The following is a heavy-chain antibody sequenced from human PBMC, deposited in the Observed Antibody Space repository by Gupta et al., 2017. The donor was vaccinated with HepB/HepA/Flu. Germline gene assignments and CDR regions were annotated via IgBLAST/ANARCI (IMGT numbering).Heavy chain of an antibody. Sequence: QLQLQESGPGLVKPSETLSLTCTVSGGSISSSSYYWGWIRQPPGTGLEWIGSIYYSGSTYYNPSLKSRVTISVDTSKNQFSLKLSSVTAADTAVYYCARRYYYDSSGYYYDDGYFDYWGQGTLVTVSS. CDR2: IYYSGST. CDR1: GGSISSSSYY. D-gene: IGHD3-22*01. J-gene: IGHJ4*02. V-gene: IGHV4-39*01. CDR3: ARRYYYDSSGYYYDDGYFDY.